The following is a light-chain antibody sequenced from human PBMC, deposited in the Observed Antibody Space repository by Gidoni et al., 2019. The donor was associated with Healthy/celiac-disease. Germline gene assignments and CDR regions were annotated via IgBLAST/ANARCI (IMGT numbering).Light chain of an antibody. CDR2: DAS. CDR3: QQRSNWPPLT. J-gene: IGKJ4*01. Sequence: EIVLTQSPATLSLSPGERATLSCRASQSVSSYLAWYQQKPGQAPRLLIYDASNRATGIPARCSGSGSGTDFTLTISSREPEDFAVYYCQQRSNWPPLTFGGXTKVEIK. CDR1: QSVSSY. V-gene: IGKV3-11*01.